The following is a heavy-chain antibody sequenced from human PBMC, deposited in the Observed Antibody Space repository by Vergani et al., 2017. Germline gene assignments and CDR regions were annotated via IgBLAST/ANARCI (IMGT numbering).Heavy chain of an antibody. D-gene: IGHD3-22*01. CDR3: ARDGSYYDSSGNDAFDI. V-gene: IGHV3-11*01. J-gene: IGHJ3*02. Sequence: VQLLESGGGLVQPGGSLRLSCAASGFTFSDYYMSWIRQAPGNGLEWVSYISSSGSTIYYADSVKGRFTISRDNAKNSLYLQMNSLRAEDTAVYYCARDGSYYDSSGNDAFDIWGQGTMVTVSS. CDR1: GFTFSDYY. CDR2: ISSSGSTI.